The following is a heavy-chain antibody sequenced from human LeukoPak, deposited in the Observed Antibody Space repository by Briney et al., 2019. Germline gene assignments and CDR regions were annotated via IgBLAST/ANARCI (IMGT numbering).Heavy chain of an antibody. J-gene: IGHJ2*01. CDR1: GSSISRGGYS. CDR2: IYHSGST. Sequence: PSETLSLTCAVSGSSISRGGYSWSWMRQPPGKGLEWIVYIYHSGSTYYNPSLKSRVTISVDRSKNHFSLKLSSVTAADTAVYYCARDNDADYWYFDLWGRGTLVTVSS. CDR3: ARDNDADYWYFDL. D-gene: IGHD2-8*01. V-gene: IGHV4-30-2*01.